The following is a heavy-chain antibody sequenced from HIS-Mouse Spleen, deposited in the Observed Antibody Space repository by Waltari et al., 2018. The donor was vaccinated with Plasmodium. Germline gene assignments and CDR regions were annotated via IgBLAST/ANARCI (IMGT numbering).Heavy chain of an antibody. CDR1: GGSISRYY. CDR3: ARLRYSYGYFDY. V-gene: IGHV4-59*08. D-gene: IGHD5-18*01. J-gene: IGHJ4*02. CDR2: IYYSGST. Sequence: QVQLQESGPGLVKPSETLSLTCTVSGGSISRYYWRLIRQPPGKGLEWIGYIYYSGSTNYNPSLKSRVTISVDTSKNQFSLKLSSVTAADTAVYYCARLRYSYGYFDYWGQGTLVTVSS.